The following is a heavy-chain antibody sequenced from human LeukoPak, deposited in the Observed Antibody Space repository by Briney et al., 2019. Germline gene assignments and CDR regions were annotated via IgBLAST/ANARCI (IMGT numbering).Heavy chain of an antibody. J-gene: IGHJ4*02. CDR2: ITTAGPNT. V-gene: IGHV3-23*01. D-gene: IGHD2-21*02. CDR1: GFTFSSYT. CDR3: AKEVSANFDH. Sequence: PGGSLRLSCTASGFTFSSYTMSWVRQAPGKGLKWVSTITTAGPNTYYADSVKGRFTVSRDNSKNTLYLQMNSLRAEDTAVYYCAKEVSANFDHWGQGTLVTVSS.